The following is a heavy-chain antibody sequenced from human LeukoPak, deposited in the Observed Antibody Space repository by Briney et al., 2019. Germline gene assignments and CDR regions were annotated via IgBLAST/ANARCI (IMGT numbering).Heavy chain of an antibody. V-gene: IGHV1-2*02. CDR2: INPNSGGT. D-gene: IGHD3-3*02. J-gene: IGHJ4*02. Sequence: GASVKVSCKASGYTFTGYYVHWLQQAPGQGLTWMGWINPNSGGTDYAQQYQGRVTLTRDTSISTVYMELSSLTSDDSAVYYCARAFFNSGFDYWGQGTLVTVSS. CDR3: ARAFFNSGFDY. CDR1: GYTFTGYY.